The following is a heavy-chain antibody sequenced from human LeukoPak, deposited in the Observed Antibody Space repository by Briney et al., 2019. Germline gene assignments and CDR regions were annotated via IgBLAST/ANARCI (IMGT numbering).Heavy chain of an antibody. CDR3: AIGRGTSGGNRDFYYYYYMDV. CDR1: GCIFTDYA. V-gene: IGHV1-3*01. J-gene: IGHJ6*03. D-gene: IGHD2-15*01. Sequence: ASVKVSCKASGCIFTDYAIHWLRQAPGHRPEWVGWLNAGNGNTKYSQKFQGRITLIRDTSAATAYMELSSLRHDDLAVYYCAIGRGTSGGNRDFYYYYYMDVWGKGTTVTVSS. CDR2: LNAGNGNT.